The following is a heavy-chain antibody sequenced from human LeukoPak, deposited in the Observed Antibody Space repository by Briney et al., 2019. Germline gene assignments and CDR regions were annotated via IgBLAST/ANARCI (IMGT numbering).Heavy chain of an antibody. J-gene: IGHJ4*02. CDR2: ISASGGGT. D-gene: IGHD2-21*02. CDR3: AKQYCAGDCFFDY. V-gene: IGHV3-23*01. CDR1: GFTFSNYG. Sequence: LAGGSLRLSCAASGFTFSNYGMSWVRQAPGKGLEWVSGISASGGGTSYADSVKGRFTISRDNSKNTLFLQMNSLRAEDTAVYCCAKQYCAGDCFFDYWGQGTLVTVSS.